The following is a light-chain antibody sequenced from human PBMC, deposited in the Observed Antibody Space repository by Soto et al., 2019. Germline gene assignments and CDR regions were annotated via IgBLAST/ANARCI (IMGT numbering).Light chain of an antibody. CDR2: DAS. V-gene: IGKV3-11*01. CDR3: QQRSNWLYT. Sequence: EIVLTQPPATLSLSPGERATLSCRASQSVSSYLAWYQQKPGQAPRLLIYDASNRATGIPARFSGSGSGTYFTLTISSLEPEDFAVYYCQQRSNWLYTFGQGTKLEIK. J-gene: IGKJ2*01. CDR1: QSVSSY.